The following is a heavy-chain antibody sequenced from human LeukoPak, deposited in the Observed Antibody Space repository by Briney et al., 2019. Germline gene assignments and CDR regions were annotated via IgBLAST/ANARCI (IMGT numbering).Heavy chain of an antibody. D-gene: IGHD3-9*01. CDR2: ISGNGGST. CDR3: SRAGVIRYVAWLINYYIDV. V-gene: IGHV3-64*01. CDR1: GFTFTNHA. Sequence: QPGGSLRLSCAASGFTFTNHAMQWVRQAPGKGLEYVSAISGNGGSTYYANSVKGRFTISRDNSKNTVYLQMDSLRAEDMAVYYWSRAGVIRYVAWLINYYIDVWGKGTTVTVSS. J-gene: IGHJ6*03.